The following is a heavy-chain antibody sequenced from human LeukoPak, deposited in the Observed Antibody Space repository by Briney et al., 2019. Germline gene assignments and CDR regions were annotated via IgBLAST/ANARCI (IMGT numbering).Heavy chain of an antibody. V-gene: IGHV5-51*01. CDR2: IYPGDSRT. Sequence: NHAESLKISCKGFGYTFATYWIGWVRQMPGKGLEWMGIIYPGDSRTTYSPSFQGQVTISADKSISTAYLQWSSLKASDTAIYYCVRHLSDITSCPNYWGPGTLITVAS. J-gene: IGHJ4*02. D-gene: IGHD2-2*01. CDR1: GYTFATYW. CDR3: VRHLSDITSCPNY.